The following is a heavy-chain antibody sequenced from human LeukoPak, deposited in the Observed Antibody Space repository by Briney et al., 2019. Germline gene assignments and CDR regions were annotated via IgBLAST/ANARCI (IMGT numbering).Heavy chain of an antibody. V-gene: IGHV4-61*02. CDR2: IYTSGST. CDR1: VGSISSGSYY. D-gene: IGHD3-9*01. J-gene: IGHJ4*02. Sequence: PSQTLSLTCTVSVGSISSGSYYWSWIRQPAGKGLEWIGRIYTSGSTNYNPSLKSRVTISVDTSKNQFSLKLSSVTAADTAVYYCARGRVVLRYFDCEDYWGQGTLVTVSS. CDR3: ARGRVVLRYFDCEDY.